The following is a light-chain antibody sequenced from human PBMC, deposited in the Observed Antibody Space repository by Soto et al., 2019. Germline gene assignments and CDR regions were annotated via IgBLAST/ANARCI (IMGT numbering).Light chain of an antibody. CDR2: LNSDGSH. CDR3: QPSDTGIWV. Sequence: QPVLTQSPSASASLGASVKLTCTLSSRHSSHAIAWHQQQPGKGPRFLMRLNSDGSHTKGDGIPDRFSVSRSGPERYLTISILQSEDEAAYYSQPSDTGIWVFGGGTKLTVL. J-gene: IGLJ3*02. CDR1: SRHSSHA. V-gene: IGLV4-69*01.